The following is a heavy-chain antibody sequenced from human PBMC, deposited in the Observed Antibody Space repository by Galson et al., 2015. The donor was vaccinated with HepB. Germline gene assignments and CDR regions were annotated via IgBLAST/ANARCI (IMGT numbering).Heavy chain of an antibody. Sequence: SLRLSCAASGFTFTSYAMSWVRQAPGKGLEWVSAIGVSGGRTYYADSVKGRFTISRDNSRNTLFLQMNSLRVEDTAVYYCAKDMYCFSTTNCDGDWFDPWGPGTLVTVSS. CDR2: IGVSGGRT. CDR3: AKDMYCFSTTNCDGDWFDP. CDR1: GFTFTSYA. J-gene: IGHJ5*02. D-gene: IGHD2/OR15-2a*01. V-gene: IGHV3-23*01.